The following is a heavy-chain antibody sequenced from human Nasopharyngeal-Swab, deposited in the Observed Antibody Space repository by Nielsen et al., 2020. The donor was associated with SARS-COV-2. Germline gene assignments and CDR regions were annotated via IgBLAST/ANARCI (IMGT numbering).Heavy chain of an antibody. V-gene: IGHV4-4*07. CDR1: GGSISSYY. D-gene: IGHD6-19*01. CDR3: ARTPGIAVAGTRFDFDY. Sequence: SETLSLTCTVSGGSISSYYWSWIPQPAAKGLEWIGRIYTSGSTNYNPSLKSRVTISVDTSKNQFSLTLGSVTAADTAVYYCARTPGIAVAGTRFDFDYWGQGTLVTVSS. J-gene: IGHJ4*02. CDR2: IYTSGST.